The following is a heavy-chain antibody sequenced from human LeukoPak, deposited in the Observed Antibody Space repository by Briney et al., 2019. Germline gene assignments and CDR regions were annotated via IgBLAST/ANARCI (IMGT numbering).Heavy chain of an antibody. J-gene: IGHJ4*02. CDR3: AKPDFVLGISLAY. D-gene: IGHD7-27*01. V-gene: IGHV3-23*01. Sequence: PGGSLRLSCAASGFTFSSFAMSWFRQAPGKGLEWVSGISGSGGSTYYADSVKGRFTISRDNSKNTLHLQMNSLRAEDTAVYYCAKPDFVLGISLAYWGQGTLVTVSS. CDR2: ISGSGGST. CDR1: GFTFSSFA.